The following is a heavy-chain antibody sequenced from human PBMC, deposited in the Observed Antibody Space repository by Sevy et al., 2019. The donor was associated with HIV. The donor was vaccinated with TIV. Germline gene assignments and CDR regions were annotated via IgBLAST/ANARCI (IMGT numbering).Heavy chain of an antibody. D-gene: IGHD6-13*01. J-gene: IGHJ6*02. V-gene: IGHV3-7*01. CDR1: GFTSSSHW. CDR3: ARDSGGIGMDV. Sequence: GGSLRLSCAASGFTSSSHWMSWVRQAPGKGLEWVANIKQDGSEKYYVDSVKGRFTISRDNANNSLSLQMNSLRAEDTAVYHCARDSGGIGMDVWGQGTTVIVSS. CDR2: IKQDGSEK.